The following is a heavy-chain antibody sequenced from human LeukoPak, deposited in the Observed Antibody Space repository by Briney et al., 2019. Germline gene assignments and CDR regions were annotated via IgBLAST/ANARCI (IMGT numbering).Heavy chain of an antibody. Sequence: PGGSLRLSCATSGFSFTTYWMSWVRRAPGKGLEWVANINEDGTEMYYVDSVKGRFTISRDSARNSLYLQMNTLRAEDTAIYYCARDLHRSGYSDYWGQGTLVTVSS. CDR1: GFSFTTYW. D-gene: IGHD3-22*01. J-gene: IGHJ4*02. V-gene: IGHV3-7*01. CDR3: ARDLHRSGYSDY. CDR2: INEDGTEM.